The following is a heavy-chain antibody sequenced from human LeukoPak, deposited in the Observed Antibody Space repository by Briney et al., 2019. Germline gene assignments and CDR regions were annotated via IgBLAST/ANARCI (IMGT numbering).Heavy chain of an antibody. CDR3: ARSGDFWSGYGMDV. J-gene: IGHJ6*02. D-gene: IGHD3-3*01. CDR2: IYYSGST. V-gene: IGHV4-59*08. Sequence: SETLSLTCTVSGGSISSYYWSWIRQPPGKGLEWIGYIYYSGSTNYNPSLKSRVTISVDTSKNQFSLKLSSVTAADTAVYYCARSGDFWSGYGMDVWGQGTTVTVSS. CDR1: GGSISSYY.